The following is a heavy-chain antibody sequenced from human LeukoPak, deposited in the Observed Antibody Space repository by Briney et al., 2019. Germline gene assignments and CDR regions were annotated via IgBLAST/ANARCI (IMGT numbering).Heavy chain of an antibody. J-gene: IGHJ4*02. V-gene: IGHV3-48*03. D-gene: IGHD2-15*01. CDR2: ISSSGSTI. CDR3: ARVFCSGGSCADY. Sequence: GGSLRLSCAASGFTFSSYEMNWVRQAPGKGLEWVSYISSSGSTIYYADSVKGRFTISRDNAKNSLYLQMNSLRAEDTAVYYCARVFCSGGSCADYWGQGTLVTVSS. CDR1: GFTFSSYE.